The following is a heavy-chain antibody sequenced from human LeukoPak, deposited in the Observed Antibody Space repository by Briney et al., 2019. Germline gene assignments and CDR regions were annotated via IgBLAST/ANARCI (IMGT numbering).Heavy chain of an antibody. D-gene: IGHD3-22*01. Sequence: GGSLRLSCAASGFTFSSYSMNWVRQAPGKGLEWVSYISSSSSTIYYADSVKGRFTISRDNAKNSLYLQMNSLRAEDTAVYYCARDQGRNYYDSSGYYSAYWGQGTLVTVSS. J-gene: IGHJ4*02. CDR2: ISSSSSTI. V-gene: IGHV3-48*01. CDR3: ARDQGRNYYDSSGYYSAY. CDR1: GFTFSSYS.